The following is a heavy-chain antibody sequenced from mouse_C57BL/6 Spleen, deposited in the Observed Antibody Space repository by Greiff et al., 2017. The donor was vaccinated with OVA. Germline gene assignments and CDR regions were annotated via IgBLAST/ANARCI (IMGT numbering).Heavy chain of an antibody. V-gene: IGHV1-54*01. CDR1: GYAFTNYL. Sequence: VQLQQSGAELVRPGTSVKVSCKASGYAFTNYLIEWVKQRPGQGLEWIGVINPGSGGTNYNEKFKGKATLTADKSSSTAYMQLSSLTSEDSAVDVCARGTYYDYDWFADWGQGTLVTVSA. CDR2: INPGSGGT. D-gene: IGHD2-4*01. J-gene: IGHJ3*01. CDR3: ARGTYYDYDWFAD.